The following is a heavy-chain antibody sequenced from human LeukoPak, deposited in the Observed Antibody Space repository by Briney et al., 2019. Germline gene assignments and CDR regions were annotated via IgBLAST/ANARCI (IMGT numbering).Heavy chain of an antibody. CDR3: ARRYFDY. CDR2: IKQDGSEK. V-gene: IGHV3-7*03. J-gene: IGHJ4*02. Sequence: GGSLRLSCAASGFTFSDYWLQWVRQAPGKGLEWVANIKQDGSEKYYVHSVKGRFTISRDNAKNSLYLEMNNLRAEDTAVYYCARRYFDYWGQGALVTVSS. CDR1: GFTFSDYW.